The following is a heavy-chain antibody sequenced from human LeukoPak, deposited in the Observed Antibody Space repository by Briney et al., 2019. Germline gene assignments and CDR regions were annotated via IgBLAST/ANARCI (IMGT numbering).Heavy chain of an antibody. V-gene: IGHV4-30-4*08. CDR2: IYYSGST. D-gene: IGHD6-13*01. CDR1: GGSISSGDYY. CDR3: ARDQKEQLVPLYYYYYMDV. Sequence: SQTLSLTCTVSGGSISSGDYYWSWIRQPPGKGLEWIGYIYYSGSTYYNPSLKSRVTISVDTSKNQFSLKLSSVTAADTAVYHCARDQKEQLVPLYYYYYMDVWGKGTTVTVSS. J-gene: IGHJ6*03.